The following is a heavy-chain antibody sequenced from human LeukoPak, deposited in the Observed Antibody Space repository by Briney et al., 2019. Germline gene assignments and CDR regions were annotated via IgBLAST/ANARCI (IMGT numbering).Heavy chain of an antibody. D-gene: IGHD1-26*01. J-gene: IGHJ4*02. CDR1: GFTFSSYA. CDR2: ITGTGTST. Sequence: GGSLRLSCAASGFTFSSYAMSWVRQAPGKGLEWVSTITGTGTSTYSADSVKGRLTISRDNSKKTLYLQMNSLRAEDTAVYYCARDGSYYEIDYWGQGTLVTVSS. CDR3: ARDGSYYEIDY. V-gene: IGHV3-23*01.